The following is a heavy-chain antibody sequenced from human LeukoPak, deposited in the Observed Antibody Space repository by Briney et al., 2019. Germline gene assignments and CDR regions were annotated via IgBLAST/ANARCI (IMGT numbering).Heavy chain of an antibody. CDR1: GFNFRSYW. J-gene: IGHJ4*02. Sequence: GGSLRLSCAASGFNFRSYWMKWVRQAPGKGLEWVANIKEDGSKKYYVDSVKGRFTISRDNAENSLYLQMNGLRVEDTAVYYCARGSAWERGSYDYWGQGTLVTVSS. CDR3: ARGSAWERGSYDY. V-gene: IGHV3-7*05. D-gene: IGHD1-26*01. CDR2: IKEDGSKK.